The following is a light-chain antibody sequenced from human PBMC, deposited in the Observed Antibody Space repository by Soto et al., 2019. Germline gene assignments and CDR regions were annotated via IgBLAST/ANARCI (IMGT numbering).Light chain of an antibody. Sequence: DIQMTQSPSSVSASVGDRVTITCRATQVISSWLAWYQQKPGKAPKLLIYATSNLQSGVPSRFSGSGSGTDFTLSITSLQPEDFATYYCQQANSLPYTFGQGTKLEIK. CDR1: QVISSW. CDR3: QQANSLPYT. V-gene: IGKV1-12*01. J-gene: IGKJ2*01. CDR2: ATS.